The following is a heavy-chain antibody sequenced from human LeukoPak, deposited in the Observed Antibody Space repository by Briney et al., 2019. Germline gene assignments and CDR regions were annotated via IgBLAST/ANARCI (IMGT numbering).Heavy chain of an antibody. J-gene: IGHJ4*02. CDR3: AGNLGY. D-gene: IGHD1-14*01. Sequence: GGSLRLSCAASGFIFSSYWMSWVRQAPGKGLEWVANIKPDGSEKYYVDSVKGRFTISRDNAKNSLYLQMDSLRAEDTAVYYCAGNLGYWGQGTLVTVSS. CDR1: GFIFSSYW. CDR2: IKPDGSEK. V-gene: IGHV3-7*01.